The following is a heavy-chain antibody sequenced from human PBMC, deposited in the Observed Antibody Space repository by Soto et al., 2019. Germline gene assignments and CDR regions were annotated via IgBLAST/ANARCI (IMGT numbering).Heavy chain of an antibody. V-gene: IGHV3-43*01. J-gene: IGHJ4*02. Sequence: EVQLVESGGVVVQPGGSLRLSCAASGFTFDDYTMHWVRQAPGKGLEWVSLISWDGGSTYYADSVKGRFTISRDNSKNSLYLQMNSLRNEDTALYYCAKGVYYYDSSGSLDYWGQGTLVTVSS. CDR1: GFTFDDYT. CDR2: ISWDGGST. CDR3: AKGVYYYDSSGSLDY. D-gene: IGHD3-22*01.